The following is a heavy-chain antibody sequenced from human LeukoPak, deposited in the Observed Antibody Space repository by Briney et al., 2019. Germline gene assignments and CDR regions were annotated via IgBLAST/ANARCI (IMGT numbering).Heavy chain of an antibody. CDR1: GFTFSSYA. V-gene: IGHV3-30-3*01. Sequence: GRSLRLSCAASGFTFSSYAMHWVRQAPGKGLEWVAVISYDGSNKYYADSVKGRFTISRDNSKNTLYLQMNSLRAEDTAVYYCAKNFGDSSAYHKRAFDYWGQGTLVTVSS. D-gene: IGHD3-22*01. CDR2: ISYDGSNK. J-gene: IGHJ4*02. CDR3: AKNFGDSSAYHKRAFDY.